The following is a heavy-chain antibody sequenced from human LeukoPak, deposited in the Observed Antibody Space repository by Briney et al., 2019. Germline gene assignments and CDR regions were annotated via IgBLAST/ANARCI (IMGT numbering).Heavy chain of an antibody. CDR2: IKHDGSEK. CDR1: GFAFSRYW. J-gene: IGHJ4*02. D-gene: IGHD3-22*01. V-gene: IGHV3-7*05. CDR3: ARDLDYDSSGLDY. Sequence: GGSLRLSCAASGFAFSRYWMNWVRQAPGKGLEWVANIKHDGSEKYYVDSVKGRFTISRDNVKNSLSLQMHSLRAEDTAVYFCARDLDYDSSGLDYWGQGTLVTVSS.